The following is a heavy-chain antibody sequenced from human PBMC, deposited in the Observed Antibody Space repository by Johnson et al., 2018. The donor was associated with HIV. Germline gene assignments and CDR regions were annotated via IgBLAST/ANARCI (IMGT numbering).Heavy chain of an antibody. CDR2: IFSGGST. D-gene: IGHD5-24*01. CDR1: GFTVSGNY. V-gene: IGHV3-66*01. J-gene: IGHJ3*02. CDR3: ARACRDGYTCDAFDI. Sequence: EVQLVESGGGLVKPGGSLRLSCAASGFTVSGNYMTWVRQAPGKGLEWVSVIFSGGSTYYAGFVKGRFTISRDNSKNTLYLQMNSLRAEDTAVYYCARACRDGYTCDAFDIWGQGTMVTVSS.